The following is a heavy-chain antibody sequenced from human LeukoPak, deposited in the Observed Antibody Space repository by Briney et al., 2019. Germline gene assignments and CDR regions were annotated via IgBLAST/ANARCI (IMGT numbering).Heavy chain of an antibody. Sequence: GGSLRLSCAASGFTFSSYEMNWVRQAPGKGLEWVSYISSSGSTKYYADSVKGRFTISRDNAKNSLYLQMNSLRAEDTAVYYCARDRRGYSYGRYFDYWGQGTLVTVSS. CDR2: ISSSGSTK. CDR3: ARDRRGYSYGRYFDY. CDR1: GFTFSSYE. D-gene: IGHD5-18*01. V-gene: IGHV3-48*03. J-gene: IGHJ4*02.